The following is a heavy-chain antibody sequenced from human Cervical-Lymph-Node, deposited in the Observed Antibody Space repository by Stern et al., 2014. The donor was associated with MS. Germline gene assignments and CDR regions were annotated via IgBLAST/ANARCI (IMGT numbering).Heavy chain of an antibody. J-gene: IGHJ6*02. CDR1: GFTFSRYA. Sequence: VHLGESGGGVVRPGRSLRLSCATSGFTFSRYAVLWVRQAPGQGLAWVAAISPDGSNKFYGPSVKGRITNSRDNSKNTLFLQMNNRRPEDSGVYHCARDRLDGDYVYYYGLDVWGQEPRSPSP. CDR2: ISPDGSNK. D-gene: IGHD4-17*01. CDR3: ARDRLDGDYVYYYGLDV. V-gene: IGHV3-30*01.